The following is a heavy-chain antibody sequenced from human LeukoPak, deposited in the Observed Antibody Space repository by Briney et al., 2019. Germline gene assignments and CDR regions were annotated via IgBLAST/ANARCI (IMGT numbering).Heavy chain of an antibody. CDR3: ARGVGQFLYYFDY. J-gene: IGHJ4*02. CDR2: IIPIFGTE. V-gene: IGHV1-69*01. CDR1: GGTFSSYG. Sequence: VASVKVSCKASGGTFSSYGISWVRQAPGQGLEWMGGIIPIFGTESYAQKFQGRVTITADESTSTAYMELSSLRSDDTAVYYCARGVGQFLYYFDYWGQGTLVTVSS. D-gene: IGHD2/OR15-2a*01.